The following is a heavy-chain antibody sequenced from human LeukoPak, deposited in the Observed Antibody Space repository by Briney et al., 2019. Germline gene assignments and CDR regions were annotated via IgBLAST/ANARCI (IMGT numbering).Heavy chain of an antibody. V-gene: IGHV3-7*04. J-gene: IGHJ4*02. CDR1: GFTFSNYW. Sequence: GGSLRLSCAASGFTFSNYWMSWVRQAPGKGLEWVANIKQDGSKRSYVDSVKGRFTISRDNAKNSLYLQMNSLRAEDTAIYYCTRVGYIDEGIDYWGQGTLVTVSS. D-gene: IGHD5-24*01. CDR2: IKQDGSKR. CDR3: TRVGYIDEGIDY.